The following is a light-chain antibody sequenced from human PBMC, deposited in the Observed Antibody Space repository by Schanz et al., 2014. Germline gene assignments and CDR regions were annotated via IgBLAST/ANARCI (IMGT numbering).Light chain of an antibody. V-gene: IGKV3-15*01. CDR3: QQYNKWPIT. J-gene: IGKJ5*01. CDR2: GPS. Sequence: EIVMTQSPATLSVSPGERATLSCRASQSISSNLAWYQQKPGQAPSLLIYGPSTRATGIPSRFSGSGSGTEFTLTISSLQSEDFAVYFCQQYNKWPITFGQGTRLEMK. CDR1: QSISSN.